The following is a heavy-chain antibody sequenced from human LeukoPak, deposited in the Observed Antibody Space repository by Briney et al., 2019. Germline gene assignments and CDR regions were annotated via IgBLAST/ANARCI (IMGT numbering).Heavy chain of an antibody. V-gene: IGHV3-49*04. Sequence: GGSLRLSCTASGFTFGDYAMTWVRQAPGEGLEWVGFIRSKVYGGTPEYAASVKGRFTISRDDSKGIAYLQMNSLKTEDTAVYYCTRDQTPYYWGQGTLVTVSS. CDR2: IRSKVYGGTP. J-gene: IGHJ4*02. CDR1: GFTFGDYA. CDR3: TRDQTPYY.